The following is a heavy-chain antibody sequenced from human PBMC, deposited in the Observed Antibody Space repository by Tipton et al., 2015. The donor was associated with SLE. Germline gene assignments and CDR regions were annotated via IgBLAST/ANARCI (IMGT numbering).Heavy chain of an antibody. J-gene: IGHJ4*02. Sequence: TLSLTCTVSGGSISSSSYYWGWIRQPPGKGLEWIGSIYYSGSTDYNPSLKSRVTISVDTSKNQFSLKLSSVTAADTAVYYCARERPADYWGQGTLVTVSS. CDR1: GGSISSSSYY. V-gene: IGHV4-39*07. CDR2: IYYSGST. CDR3: ARERPADY.